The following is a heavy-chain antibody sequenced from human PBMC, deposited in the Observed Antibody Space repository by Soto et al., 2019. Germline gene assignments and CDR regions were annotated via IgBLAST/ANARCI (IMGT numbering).Heavy chain of an antibody. CDR1: GFTFTRYS. V-gene: IGHV3-21*06. CDR3: ARESEDLTSNFDY. CDR2: ISSTTNYI. Sequence: GGSLRLSCAASGFTFTRYSMNWVRQVPGEGLEWVSSISSTTNYIYYGDSMKGRFTISRDNAKNSLYLEMNSLRAEDTAVYYCARESEDLTSNFDYWGQGTLVTVSS. J-gene: IGHJ4*02.